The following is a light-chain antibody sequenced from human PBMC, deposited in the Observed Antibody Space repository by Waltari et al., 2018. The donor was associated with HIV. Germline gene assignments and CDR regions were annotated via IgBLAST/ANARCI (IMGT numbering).Light chain of an antibody. Sequence: QSVLTQPPSVSAAPGQKVTISSSGSSSTIGNNFVSWYQQLPATAPKLLIYDTNKRPSGIPDRFSASKSGTSATLAITGLQTGDEAVYYCGTWDNSLSAFWVFGGGTKVTVL. CDR1: SSTIGNNF. J-gene: IGLJ3*02. CDR3: GTWDNSLSAFWV. CDR2: DTN. V-gene: IGLV1-51*01.